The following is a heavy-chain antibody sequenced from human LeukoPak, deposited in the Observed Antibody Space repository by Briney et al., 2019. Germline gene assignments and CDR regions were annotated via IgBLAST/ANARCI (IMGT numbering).Heavy chain of an antibody. V-gene: IGHV3-23*01. Sequence: GGSLRLSCASSGFTYGNFGMSCVRQAPGKGLEWVSSISAGGSGTYFADSVKGRFRISRDNSKSALFLQMNSLRVEDTAIYYCATLSSGGSGSYHHYWGQGTLVTVSS. D-gene: IGHD3-10*01. CDR3: ATLSSGGSGSYHHY. CDR2: ISAGGSGT. J-gene: IGHJ4*02. CDR1: GFTYGNFG.